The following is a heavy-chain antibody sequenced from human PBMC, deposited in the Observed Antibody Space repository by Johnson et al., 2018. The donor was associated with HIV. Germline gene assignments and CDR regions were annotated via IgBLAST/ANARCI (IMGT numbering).Heavy chain of an antibody. Sequence: QMLLVESGGGVVQPGRSLRLSCAASGFTFSSYAMHWVRQAPGKGLEWVALISYDGSNKYDGDSVKGRFTISRDSYKNTLYLQMNSLRAEDTAVYFCARDSLDGEYAFDIWGQGTMLTVSS. V-gene: IGHV3-30*04. CDR3: ARDSLDGEYAFDI. D-gene: IGHD2-21*01. CDR1: GFTFSSYA. CDR2: ISYDGSNK. J-gene: IGHJ3*02.